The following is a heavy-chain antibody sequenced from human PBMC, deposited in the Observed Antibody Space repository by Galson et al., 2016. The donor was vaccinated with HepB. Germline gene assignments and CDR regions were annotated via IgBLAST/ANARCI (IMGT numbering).Heavy chain of an antibody. J-gene: IGHJ4*02. D-gene: IGHD3-10*01. CDR3: AKIGWGGDS. V-gene: IGHV4-61*01. Sequence: SETLSLTCSVSGASVSSPTSFWTWIRQPPGKGLEWIGFVFYDERTAYDPSLKSRVTISLDTSNNQFSLKLTSVTTADTAVYYCAKIGWGGDSWGPGALVAVSS. CDR2: VFYDERT. CDR1: GASVSSPTSF.